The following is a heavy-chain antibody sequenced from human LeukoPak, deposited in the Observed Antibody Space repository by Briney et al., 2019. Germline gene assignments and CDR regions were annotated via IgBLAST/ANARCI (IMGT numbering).Heavy chain of an antibody. CDR2: IKQDGSEK. CDR3: AKDPGYYYDSSGYSDY. D-gene: IGHD3-22*01. Sequence: PGGSLRLSCAASGFTFSSYWMSWVRQAPGKGLEWVANIKQDGSEKYYVDSVKGRFTISRDNAKNTLYLQMNSLRAEDTAVYYCAKDPGYYYDSSGYSDYWGQGTLVTVSS. CDR1: GFTFSSYW. V-gene: IGHV3-7*03. J-gene: IGHJ4*02.